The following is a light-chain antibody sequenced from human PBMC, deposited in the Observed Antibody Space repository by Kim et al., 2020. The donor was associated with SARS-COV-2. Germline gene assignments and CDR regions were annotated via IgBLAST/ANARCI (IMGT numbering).Light chain of an antibody. CDR3: QKYNSARWT. CDR2: AAS. J-gene: IGKJ1*01. V-gene: IGKV1-27*01. Sequence: ASVGDRVTSTCRARQGISNYLAWYQQRPGKVPKLLIYAASTLQSGVPSRFSGSGSGTDFTLTISSLQPEDVATYYCQKYNSARWTFGQGTKVDIK. CDR1: QGISNY.